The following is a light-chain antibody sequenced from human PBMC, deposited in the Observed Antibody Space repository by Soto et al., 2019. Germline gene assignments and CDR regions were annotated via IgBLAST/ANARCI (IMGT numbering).Light chain of an antibody. CDR2: RNT. Sequence: QSVLTQPPSVSATPGQGVTLSCSGGDSNIGSTAVNWYQQLPGTAPKLLIYRNTYRPSGVPDRFSGSRSATSASLTITGLQAEDEADYYCQSYDRSLSGSFFGTGTKLTVL. CDR1: DSNIGSTA. J-gene: IGLJ1*01. V-gene: IGLV1-40*01. CDR3: QSYDRSLSGSF.